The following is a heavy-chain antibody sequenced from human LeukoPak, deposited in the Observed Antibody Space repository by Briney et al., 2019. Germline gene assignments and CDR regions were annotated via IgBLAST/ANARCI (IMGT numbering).Heavy chain of an antibody. V-gene: IGHV1-2*06. Sequence: ASVKVSCKASGYTFTGYYMHWVRQAPGQGLERMGRINPNSGGTNYAQKFQGRVTMTRDTSISTAYMELSRLRSDDTAVYYCARVSGIVGATYWGQGTLVTVSS. D-gene: IGHD1-26*01. J-gene: IGHJ4*02. CDR1: GYTFTGYY. CDR2: INPNSGGT. CDR3: ARVSGIVGATY.